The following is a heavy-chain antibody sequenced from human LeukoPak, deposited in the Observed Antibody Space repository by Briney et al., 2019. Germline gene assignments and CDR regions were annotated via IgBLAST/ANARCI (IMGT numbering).Heavy chain of an antibody. Sequence: PSETLSLTCTVSGGSISSYYWSWIRQPPGKGLEWIGYIYYSGSTNYNPSLKSRVTISVDTSKNQFSLKLSSVTAADTAVYYCAREGAAPMYYYYMDVWGKGTTVTVSS. V-gene: IGHV4-59*01. CDR3: AREGAAPMYYYYMDV. D-gene: IGHD2-2*01. CDR2: IYYSGST. CDR1: GGSISSYY. J-gene: IGHJ6*03.